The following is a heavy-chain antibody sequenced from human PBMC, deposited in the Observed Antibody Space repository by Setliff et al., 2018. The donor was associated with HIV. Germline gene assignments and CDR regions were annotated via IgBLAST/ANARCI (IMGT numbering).Heavy chain of an antibody. V-gene: IGHV3-15*01. CDR3: TTEDPWLRFGH. D-gene: IGHD5-12*01. CDR1: GFTFSNSW. J-gene: IGHJ5*02. Sequence: GGSLRLSCAASGFTFSNSWMTWVRQAPGKGLEWVGRIKTKTQRGTTDYAAPAKGRFTISRDDSKTTLYLQMNSLKTEDTAVYYCTTEDPWLRFGHWGQGTLVTVSS. CDR2: IKTKTQRGTT.